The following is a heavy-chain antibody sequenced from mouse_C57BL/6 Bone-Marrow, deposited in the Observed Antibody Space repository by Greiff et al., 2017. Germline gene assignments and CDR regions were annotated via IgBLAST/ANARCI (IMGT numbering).Heavy chain of an antibody. CDR1: GYTFTSYG. V-gene: IGHV1-81*01. Sequence: QVQLQQSGAELARPGASVKLSCKASGYTFTSYGISWVKQRTGQGLEWIGEIYPRSGSTYYNEKFKGKATLTADKSSSTAYMELRRLTSEDSAVYVCYSPYGSSFNYWGQGTTRTVPS. D-gene: IGHD1-1*01. J-gene: IGHJ2*01. CDR2: IYPRSGST. CDR3: YSPYGSSFNY.